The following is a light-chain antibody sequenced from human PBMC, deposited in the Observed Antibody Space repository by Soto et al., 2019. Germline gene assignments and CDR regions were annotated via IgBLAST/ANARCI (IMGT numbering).Light chain of an antibody. CDR1: QCVSSSY. V-gene: IGKV3-20*01. J-gene: IGKJ5*01. CDR2: GAS. Sequence: EIVLTQSPGTLSLSPGERATISCRTSQCVSSSYLAWYQQKPGQAPRLLIYGASSRATGIPDRFSGSLSGTDFTLTISRLEPEDFAVYYCQQYGSSPRTFGQGTRLEIK. CDR3: QQYGSSPRT.